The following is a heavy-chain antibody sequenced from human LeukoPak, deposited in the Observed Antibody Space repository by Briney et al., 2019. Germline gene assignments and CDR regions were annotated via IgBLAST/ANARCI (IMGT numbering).Heavy chain of an antibody. CDR3: ARDYYDSSGYSRFDP. V-gene: IGHV1-2*02. J-gene: IGHJ5*02. CDR2: INPNSGGT. Sequence: GASVKVSCKASGYTFTGYYMHWVRQAPGQGLEWMGWINPNSGGTDYAQKFQGRVTMTRDTSISTAYMEVSRLRSDDTAVYYCARDYYDSSGYSRFDPWGQGTLLTVSS. CDR1: GYTFTGYY. D-gene: IGHD3-22*01.